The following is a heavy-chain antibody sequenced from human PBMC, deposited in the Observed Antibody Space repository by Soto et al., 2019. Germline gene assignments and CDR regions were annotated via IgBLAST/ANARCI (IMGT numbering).Heavy chain of an antibody. J-gene: IGHJ4*02. Sequence: ASVKVSCKTSGYTFTGQYIHWLRQAPQQGPEWMGEIGPESGATRYAQKFRGRVTMTMDTSITTVYMELKNLSPDDTAVYYCGRGRSGQIVIFYWGQGTPVTVSS. CDR1: GYTFTGQY. V-gene: IGHV1-2*02. CDR2: IGPESGAT. CDR3: GRGRSGQIVIFY. D-gene: IGHD3-3*02.